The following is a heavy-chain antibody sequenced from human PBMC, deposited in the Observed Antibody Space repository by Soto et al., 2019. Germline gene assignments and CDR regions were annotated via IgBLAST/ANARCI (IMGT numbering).Heavy chain of an antibody. CDR1: GFSFSSFA. Sequence: LRLSCEASGFSFSSFAMNWVRQAPGRGLEWVSYISDDGASIYYADSLKGRFTISRDNAKNTLYLQMNSLRAEDTVVYYCATGDGSSSFYYYGMDVWGQGTTVTVSS. D-gene: IGHD6-6*01. CDR2: ISDDGASI. CDR3: ATGDGSSSFYYYGMDV. J-gene: IGHJ6*02. V-gene: IGHV3-48*03.